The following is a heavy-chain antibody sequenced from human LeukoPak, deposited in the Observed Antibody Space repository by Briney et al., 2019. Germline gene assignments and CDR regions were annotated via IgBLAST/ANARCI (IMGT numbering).Heavy chain of an antibody. J-gene: IGHJ5*02. CDR3: AKVNVLRFLEWFPYNWFDP. CDR1: GSTFSSYA. D-gene: IGHD3-3*01. Sequence: GGSLRLSCAASGSTFSSYAMSWVRQVPGKGLEWVSAISGSGGSTYYADSVKGRFTISRDNSKNTLYLQMNSLRAEDTAVYYCAKVNVLRFLEWFPYNWFDPWGQGTLVTVSS. V-gene: IGHV3-23*01. CDR2: ISGSGGST.